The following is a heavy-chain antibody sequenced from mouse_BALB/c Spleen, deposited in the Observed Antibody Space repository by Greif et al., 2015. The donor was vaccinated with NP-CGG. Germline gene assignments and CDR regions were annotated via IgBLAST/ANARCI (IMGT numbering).Heavy chain of an antibody. CDR2: IRNKANGYTT. D-gene: IGHD1-1*01. V-gene: IGHV7-3*02. CDR3: ARDRGYGSSGYAMDY. CDR1: GFTFTDHY. Sequence: EVQGVESGGGLVQPGGSLRLSCATSGFTFTDHYMSWVRQPPGKALEWLGFIRNKANGYTTEYSASVKGRFTISRDNSQSILYLQMNSLRAEDSATYYCARDRGYGSSGYAMDYCGQGTSVTVSS. J-gene: IGHJ4*01.